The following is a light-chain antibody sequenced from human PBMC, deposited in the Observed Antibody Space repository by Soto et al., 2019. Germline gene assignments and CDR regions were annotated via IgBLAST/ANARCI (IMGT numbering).Light chain of an antibody. J-gene: IGKJ1*01. V-gene: IGKV3-15*01. CDR1: QSVSSK. CDR2: GAS. CDR3: QHYNYWPPKT. Sequence: EIVMTQSPATLSVSPGERATLSCRSSQSVSSKLAWYQQKPGQAPRLLIYGASTRATGIPARFSGSGSGTDFTLTISSLQSEDFAVYYCQHYNYWPPKTFGQGTKVDIK.